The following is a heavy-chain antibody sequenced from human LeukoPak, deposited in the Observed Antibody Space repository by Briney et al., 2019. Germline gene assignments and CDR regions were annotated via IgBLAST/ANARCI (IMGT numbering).Heavy chain of an antibody. CDR1: GFTFSNYW. CDR2: INERATII. Sequence: GGSLRLSCAASGFTFSNYWMHWVRQAPGQGLEWVSRINERATIISYADSVKGRFTISRENARNTLYLQMNSLTAEDTAVYYCVRDLILVWTPGDDFDHWGQGTLVTVSS. D-gene: IGHD3-16*01. V-gene: IGHV3-74*01. J-gene: IGHJ4*02. CDR3: VRDLILVWTPGDDFDH.